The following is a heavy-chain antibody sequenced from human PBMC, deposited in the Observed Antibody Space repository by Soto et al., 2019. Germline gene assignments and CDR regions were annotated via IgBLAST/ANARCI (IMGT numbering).Heavy chain of an antibody. D-gene: IGHD3-10*01. Sequence: EVQLVESGGGFVQRGGSLRLSCAASGFTFSSYSMNWVRQAPGKGLEWVSYISGSSVSIYYADSVKGRFTISRDNAKSSLYLQMNSLTDEDTAVYYCTRDKSNYGSIDFRGQGTLVTVSS. CDR3: TRDKSNYGSIDF. CDR1: GFTFSSYS. V-gene: IGHV3-48*02. CDR2: ISGSSVSI. J-gene: IGHJ4*02.